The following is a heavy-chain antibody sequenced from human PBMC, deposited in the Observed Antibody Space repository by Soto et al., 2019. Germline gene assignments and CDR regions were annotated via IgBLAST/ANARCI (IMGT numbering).Heavy chain of an antibody. CDR3: ARAQWLVQDIDY. CDR1: GFTFSSYS. D-gene: IGHD6-19*01. J-gene: IGHJ4*02. Sequence: EVQLVESGGGLVKPGGSLRLSCAASGFTFSSYSMNWVRQAPGKGLEWVSSISSSSSYIYYADSVKGRFTISRDNAKNSLYLQMNSLRAEDTAVYYCARAQWLVQDIDYWGQGTLVTVSS. CDR2: ISSSSSYI. V-gene: IGHV3-21*01.